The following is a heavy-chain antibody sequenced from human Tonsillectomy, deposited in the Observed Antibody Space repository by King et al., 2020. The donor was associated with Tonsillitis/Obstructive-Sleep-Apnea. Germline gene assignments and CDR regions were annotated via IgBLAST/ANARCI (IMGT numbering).Heavy chain of an antibody. CDR3: ARGGIGYDFAFDI. J-gene: IGHJ3*02. CDR1: GYSFTSYW. V-gene: IGHV5-10-1*01. CDR2: IDPSDSYT. Sequence: QLVQSGAEVKEPGESLRISCKGSGYSFTSYWINWVRQMPGKGLEWMGRIDPSDSYTNYSPSFQGHVTFSVDKSLSTAHLQWSSLRASDNAMYYCARGGIGYDFAFDIWGQGTMVTVSS. D-gene: IGHD5-12*01.